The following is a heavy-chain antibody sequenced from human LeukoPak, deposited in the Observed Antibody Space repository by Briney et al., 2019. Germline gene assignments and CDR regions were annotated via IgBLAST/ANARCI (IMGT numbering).Heavy chain of an antibody. CDR2: ISWNSGSI. Sequence: GGSLRLSCAASGFTFDDYAMHWVRQAPGKGLEWVSGISWNSGSIGYADSVKGRFTISRDNAKNSLYLQMNSLRAEDTAVYYCARSMVRGVIRGDPFDYWGQGTLVTVSS. V-gene: IGHV3-9*01. J-gene: IGHJ4*02. D-gene: IGHD3-10*01. CDR3: ARSMVRGVIRGDPFDY. CDR1: GFTFDDYA.